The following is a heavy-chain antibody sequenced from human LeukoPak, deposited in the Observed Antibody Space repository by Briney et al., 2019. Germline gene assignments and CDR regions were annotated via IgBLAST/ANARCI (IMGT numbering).Heavy chain of an antibody. CDR1: GFTFSSYS. CDR2: ISSSSSYI. J-gene: IGHJ4*02. CDR3: ARNDFWNGFDY. Sequence: GGSLRLSCAASGFTFSSYSMNWVRQAPGKGLEWVSSISSSSSYIYYADSVKGRFTISRDNAKNSLYLQMNSLKAEDTAVYYCARNDFWNGFDYWGQGTLVTVSS. V-gene: IGHV3-21*01. D-gene: IGHD3-3*01.